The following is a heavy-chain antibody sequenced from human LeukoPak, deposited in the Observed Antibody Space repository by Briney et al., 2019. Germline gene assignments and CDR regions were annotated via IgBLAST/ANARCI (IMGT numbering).Heavy chain of an antibody. Sequence: PGGSLRLSCAASGFTFSSYAISWVRQAPGKGLEWVSAISGSGVSTNYADSVKGRFTISRDNSENTLYLQMNSLRAEDTAVYYCAKDLRFLEWLLFDYWGQGTLVTVSS. CDR3: AKDLRFLEWLLFDY. J-gene: IGHJ4*02. CDR1: GFTFSSYA. D-gene: IGHD3-3*01. CDR2: ISGSGVST. V-gene: IGHV3-23*01.